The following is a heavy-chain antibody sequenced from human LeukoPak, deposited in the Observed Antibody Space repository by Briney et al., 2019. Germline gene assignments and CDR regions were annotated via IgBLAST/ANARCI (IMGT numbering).Heavy chain of an antibody. D-gene: IGHD6-6*01. Sequence: GGSLRLSCAASGFTFSSYGMHWVRQAPGKGLEWVAFIGYDGSNKYYADSVKGRFTISRDNSKNTLYLQMNSLRAEDTAVYYCAKDWGSTRIAARPASPDYWGQGTLVTVSS. J-gene: IGHJ4*02. CDR2: IGYDGSNK. V-gene: IGHV3-30*02. CDR3: AKDWGSTRIAARPASPDY. CDR1: GFTFSSYG.